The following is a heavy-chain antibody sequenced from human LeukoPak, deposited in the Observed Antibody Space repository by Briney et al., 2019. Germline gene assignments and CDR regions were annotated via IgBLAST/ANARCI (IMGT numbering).Heavy chain of an antibody. CDR3: ARLGSIAAAGAPDY. J-gene: IGHJ4*02. CDR1: GFTFSDYY. D-gene: IGHD6-13*01. CDR2: VSGTSSYT. Sequence: GGSLRLSCAASGFTFSDYYMSWIRQAPGKGLEWVSYVSGTSSYTTYADSVKGRFTISRDNAKNSLYLQMNSLRGEDTAVYYCARLGSIAAAGAPDYWGQGTLVTVSS. V-gene: IGHV3-11*06.